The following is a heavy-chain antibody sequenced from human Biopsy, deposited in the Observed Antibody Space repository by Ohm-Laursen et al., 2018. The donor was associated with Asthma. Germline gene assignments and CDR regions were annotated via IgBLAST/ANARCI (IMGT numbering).Heavy chain of an antibody. CDR1: GFTFGNFA. D-gene: IGHD1-14*01. CDR2: IKTNGRGA. Sequence: SLRLSCTAFGFTFGNFAMSWARQAPGKGLEWVSTIKTNGRGADYPNPAKGRFTISRDDSKNTLYLQMSSLRAEDTAVYYCTTLTLFFDSSEGTSIDYWGPGTRVTVSS. V-gene: IGHV3-23*01. CDR3: TTLTLFFDSSEGTSIDY. J-gene: IGHJ4*02.